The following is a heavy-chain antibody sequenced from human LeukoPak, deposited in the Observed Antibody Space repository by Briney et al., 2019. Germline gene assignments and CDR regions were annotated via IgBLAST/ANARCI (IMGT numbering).Heavy chain of an antibody. D-gene: IGHD1-7*01. CDR3: ARRWNYGRNYYIDV. CDR2: INDSGRY. Sequence: SETLSLTCAVHGRSFSNYYGSWIRQPPGKGLEWNGEINDSGRYNYNPPLMSRVTVSVDTTKTQFALRLTSVTATDTAVYYCARRWNYGRNYYIDVWGKGATVSVSS. V-gene: IGHV4-34*01. J-gene: IGHJ6*03. CDR1: GRSFSNYY.